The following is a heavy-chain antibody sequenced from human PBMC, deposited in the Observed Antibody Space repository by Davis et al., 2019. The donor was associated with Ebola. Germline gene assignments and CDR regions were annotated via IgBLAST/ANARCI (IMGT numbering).Heavy chain of an antibody. J-gene: IGHJ6*02. Sequence: PSETLSLTCAVYGGSFSGYYWSWIRQPPGKGLEWIGEINHSGSTNYNPSLKSRVTISVDTSKNQFSLKLSSVTAADTAVYYCARDGYYYATYYYYGMDVWGQGTTVTVSS. D-gene: IGHD3-10*01. V-gene: IGHV4-34*01. CDR2: INHSGST. CDR3: ARDGYYYATYYYYGMDV. CDR1: GGSFSGYY.